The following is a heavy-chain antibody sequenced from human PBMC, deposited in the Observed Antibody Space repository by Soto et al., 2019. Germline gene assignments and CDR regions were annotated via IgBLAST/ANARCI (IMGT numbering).Heavy chain of an antibody. CDR3: ARDQYPYFDWRVQESDYYYYYGMDV. Sequence: FSTYGISWVRQAPGQGLEWMGWISTYNGDTNYVQNFQGRLTMTADTSTSTAYMELRSLGSDDTAVYYCARDQYPYFDWRVQESDYYYYYGMDVWGQGTTVTVSS. CDR1: FSTYG. J-gene: IGHJ6*02. CDR2: ISTYNGDT. V-gene: IGHV1-18*01. D-gene: IGHD3-9*01.